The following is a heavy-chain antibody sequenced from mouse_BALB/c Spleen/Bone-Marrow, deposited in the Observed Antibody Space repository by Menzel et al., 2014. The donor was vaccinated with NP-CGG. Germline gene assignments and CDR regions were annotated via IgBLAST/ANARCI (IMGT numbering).Heavy chain of an antibody. D-gene: IGHD2-4*01. CDR3: ARYDYDVGYFDY. CDR2: ISYSGST. CDR1: GYSITSDYA. Sequence: EVKLEESGPGLVKPSQSLPLICTVTGYSITSDYAWNWIRQFPGNKLEWMGYISYSGSTSYNPSLKSRISITRDTSKNQFFLQLNPVTTEDTATYYCARYDYDVGYFDYWGQGTTLTVSS. J-gene: IGHJ2*01. V-gene: IGHV3-2*02.